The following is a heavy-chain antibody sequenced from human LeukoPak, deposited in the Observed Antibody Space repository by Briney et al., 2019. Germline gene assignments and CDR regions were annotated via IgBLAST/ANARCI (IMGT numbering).Heavy chain of an antibody. Sequence: PGGTLRLSCAASGFTFSSYWMSWVSQAPGKGLEWAANITHDGSEKYYVDSVKGRFTISRDNAKNSLYLQMNSLRAEDTAAYYCARDVYCSGGSCYSGYFDYWGQGTLVTVSS. CDR2: ITHDGSEK. D-gene: IGHD2-15*01. V-gene: IGHV3-7*01. CDR1: GFTFSSYW. J-gene: IGHJ4*02. CDR3: ARDVYCSGGSCYSGYFDY.